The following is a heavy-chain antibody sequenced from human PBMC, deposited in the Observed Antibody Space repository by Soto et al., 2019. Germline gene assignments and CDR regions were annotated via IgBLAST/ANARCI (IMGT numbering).Heavy chain of an antibody. J-gene: IGHJ4*02. D-gene: IGHD1-1*01. Sequence: SQTLSLTCVISGDSVSSNTAAWNWIRQSPSRGLEWLGRAWYRSKWYYDYAVSVKSRIIVNPDTSKNQFTLHLSSVTPDDTAVYFCARSRDCTSATCLNESWGPGALVTVSS. CDR3: ARSRDCTSATCLNES. CDR1: GDSVSSNTAA. V-gene: IGHV6-1*01. CDR2: AWYRSKWYY.